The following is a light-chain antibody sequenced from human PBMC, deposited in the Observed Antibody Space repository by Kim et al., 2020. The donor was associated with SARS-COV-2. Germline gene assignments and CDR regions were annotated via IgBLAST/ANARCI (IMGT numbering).Light chain of an antibody. V-gene: IGKV4-1*01. Sequence: ATTNCKSSQSVLYSSNNKNYLAWYQQKPGQPPKLLIYWASTRESGVPDRFSGSGSGTDFTPTISSLQAEDVAVYYCQQYYSTPWTFGQGTKVDIK. CDR3: QQYYSTPWT. J-gene: IGKJ1*01. CDR1: QSVLYSSNNKNY. CDR2: WAS.